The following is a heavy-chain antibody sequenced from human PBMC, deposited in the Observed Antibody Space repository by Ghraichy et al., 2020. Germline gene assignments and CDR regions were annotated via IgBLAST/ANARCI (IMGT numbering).Heavy chain of an antibody. CDR3: VAAKPYYYYGMDV. D-gene: IGHD2-15*01. CDR1: GFTFSSYW. Sequence: ESLNISCAASGFTFSSYWMHWVRQAPGKGLVWVSRINSDGSSTSYADSVKGRFTISRDNAKNTLYLQMNSLRAEDTAVYYCVAAKPYYYYGMDVWGQGTTVTVSS. V-gene: IGHV3-74*01. J-gene: IGHJ6*02. CDR2: INSDGSST.